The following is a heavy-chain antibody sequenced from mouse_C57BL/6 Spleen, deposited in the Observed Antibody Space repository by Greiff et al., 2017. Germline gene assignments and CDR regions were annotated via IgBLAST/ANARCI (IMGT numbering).Heavy chain of an antibody. CDR2: INPNNGGT. D-gene: IGHD1-1*01. J-gene: IGHJ4*01. Sequence: EVKLQESGPELVKPGASVKIPCKASGYTFTDYNMDWVKQSHGKSLEWIGDINPNNGGTIYNQKFKGKATLTVDKSSSTAYMELRSLTSEDTAVYYCARSLITTVVDDYAMDYWGQGTSVTVSS. V-gene: IGHV1-18*01. CDR1: GYTFTDYN. CDR3: ARSLITTVVDDYAMDY.